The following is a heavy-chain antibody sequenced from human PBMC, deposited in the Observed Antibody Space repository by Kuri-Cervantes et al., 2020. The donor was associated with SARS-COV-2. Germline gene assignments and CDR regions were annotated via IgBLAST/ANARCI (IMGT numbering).Heavy chain of an antibody. CDR1: GFTFSSYD. CDR3: ARVRSPGYSDY. D-gene: IGHD3-22*01. V-gene: IGHV3-13*01. J-gene: IGHJ4*02. CDR2: IGTAGDT. Sequence: GESLKISCAASGFTFSSYDMHWVRQATGKGLEWVSAIGTAGDTYYPGSVKGRFTISRENAKNSLYLQMNSLRAGDTAVYHCARVRSPGYSDYWGQGTLVTVSS.